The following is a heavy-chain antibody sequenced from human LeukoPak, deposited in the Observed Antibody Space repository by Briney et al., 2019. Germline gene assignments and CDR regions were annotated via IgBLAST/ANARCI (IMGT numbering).Heavy chain of an antibody. CDR3: ARLAAAGLDY. J-gene: IGHJ4*02. Sequence: SETLSLTCTVSGGSVSSSSYYWSWIRQPPGKGLEWIGYISYSGSTNYNPSLESRVTISLDTSKNQFSLRLSSVTAADTAVYYCARLAAAGLDYWGQGTLVTVSS. D-gene: IGHD6-13*01. CDR2: ISYSGST. CDR1: GGSVSSSSYY. V-gene: IGHV4-61*01.